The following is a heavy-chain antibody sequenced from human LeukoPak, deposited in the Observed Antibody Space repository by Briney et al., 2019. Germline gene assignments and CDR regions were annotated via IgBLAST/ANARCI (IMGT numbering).Heavy chain of an antibody. CDR3: ARRQQLAPDYNWFDP. V-gene: IGHV4-34*01. CDR1: GGSFSTYY. CDR2: INHTGST. D-gene: IGHD6-13*01. Sequence: SETLSLTCAVYGGSFSTYYWSWIRQPPGKGLEYIGEINHTGSTNYNPSLKSRVTMSLDTSKNQFSLKLSSVTAADTAVYYCARRQQLAPDYNWFDPWGQGTLVTVSS. J-gene: IGHJ5*02.